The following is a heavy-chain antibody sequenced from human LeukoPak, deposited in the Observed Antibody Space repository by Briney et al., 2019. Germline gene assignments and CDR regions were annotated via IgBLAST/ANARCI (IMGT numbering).Heavy chain of an antibody. CDR1: GGSISATNW. J-gene: IGHJ5*02. CDR3: ARGDTIGQNWFDP. Sequence: SGTLSLTCAVSGGSISATNWWSWVRQPPGKGLEWIGEIYHIGSTNYNPSLKNRVTIAVDKSENQISLKLTSVTAADTAVSYCARGDTIGQNWFDPWGQGTLVTVSS. CDR2: IYHIGST. V-gene: IGHV4-4*02. D-gene: IGHD1-26*01.